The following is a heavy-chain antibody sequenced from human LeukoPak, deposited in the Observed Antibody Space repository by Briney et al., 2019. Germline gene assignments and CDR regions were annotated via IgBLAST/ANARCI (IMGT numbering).Heavy chain of an antibody. V-gene: IGHV3-23*01. CDR1: AFTFSNYA. Sequence: PGGSLRLSCAASAFTFSNYALSWVRQAPGKGLEWVSAISGSGYSTYYADSVKGRFTISRDNSKNTLYLQMNSLRVEDTALYYCAKVEPQYSSSWYGDYWGQGTLVTVSS. CDR3: AKVEPQYSSSWYGDY. D-gene: IGHD6-13*01. CDR2: ISGSGYST. J-gene: IGHJ4*02.